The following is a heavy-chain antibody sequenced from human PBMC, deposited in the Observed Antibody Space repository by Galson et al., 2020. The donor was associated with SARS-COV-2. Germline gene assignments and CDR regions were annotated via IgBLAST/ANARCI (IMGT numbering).Heavy chain of an antibody. D-gene: IGHD1-26*01. CDR2: IYTSGST. J-gene: IGHJ6*02. V-gene: IGHV4-61*02. Sequence: SETLSLTCTVSGGSISSGSYYWSWIRQPAGKGLEWIGRIYTSGSTNYNPSLKSRVTISVDTSKNQFSLKLSSVTAADTAVYYCARVCGGSYSEPFYYYYYGMDVWGQGTTVTVSS. CDR3: ARVCGGSYSEPFYYYYYGMDV. CDR1: GGSISSGSYY.